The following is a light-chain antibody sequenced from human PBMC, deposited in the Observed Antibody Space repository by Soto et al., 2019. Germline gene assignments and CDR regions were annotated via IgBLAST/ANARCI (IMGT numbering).Light chain of an antibody. Sequence: EGLLTQSPVSVSLPSVARGSFSRGASQSISSSFLAWYQQKPGQAPRLLIYGASSRATGIPDRFSGSGSGTDFTLTISRLEPEDFAVYYCQQYGRSSTFGQGTKVGIK. V-gene: IGKV3-20*01. CDR1: QSISSSF. CDR2: GAS. CDR3: QQYGRSST. J-gene: IGKJ1*01.